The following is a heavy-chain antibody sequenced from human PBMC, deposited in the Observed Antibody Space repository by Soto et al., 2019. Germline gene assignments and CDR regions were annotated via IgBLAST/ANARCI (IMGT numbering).Heavy chain of an antibody. Sequence: PSETLSLTCTVSVGSISSYYWSWIRQPPGKGLEWIGYIYYSGSTNYNPSLKIRVTISVDTSKNHFSLKLSSVTAADTAVYYCARDRPRYSSGWYSYYGTDVWGQGTKVTVSS. V-gene: IGHV4-59*01. D-gene: IGHD6-19*01. J-gene: IGHJ6*02. CDR3: ARDRPRYSSGWYSYYGTDV. CDR1: VGSISSYY. CDR2: IYYSGST.